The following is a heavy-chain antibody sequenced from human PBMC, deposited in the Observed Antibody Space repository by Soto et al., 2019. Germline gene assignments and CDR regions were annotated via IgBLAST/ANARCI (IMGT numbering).Heavy chain of an antibody. D-gene: IGHD2-2*01. Sequence: QVQLQESGPGLVKPSETLSLTCTVSGGSISSYYWSWIRQPPGKGLELIGYIYYSGNTNYNPSLKSRVTMSVDTSKNQFSLNLSSVTATDTAVYYCARILGFCSSTSCYPRFDPWGQGSLVTVSS. CDR2: IYYSGNT. V-gene: IGHV4-59*01. CDR1: GGSISSYY. CDR3: ARILGFCSSTSCYPRFDP. J-gene: IGHJ5*02.